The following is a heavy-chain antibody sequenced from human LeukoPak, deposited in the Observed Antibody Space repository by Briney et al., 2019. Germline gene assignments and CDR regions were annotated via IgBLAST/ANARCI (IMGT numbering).Heavy chain of an antibody. CDR1: GFTFSSYA. CDR2: ISGSGGST. J-gene: IGHJ4*02. V-gene: IGHV3-23*01. D-gene: IGHD3-3*01. Sequence: GGSLRLSCAASGFTFSSYAMSWVRQAPGKGLEWVSAISGSGGSTYYADSVKGRFTISRDNSKNTLYLQMNSLRAEDTAVYYCASRNVYCDFWSGYYPTSFGPFDYWGQGTLVTVSS. CDR3: ASRNVYCDFWSGYYPTSFGPFDY.